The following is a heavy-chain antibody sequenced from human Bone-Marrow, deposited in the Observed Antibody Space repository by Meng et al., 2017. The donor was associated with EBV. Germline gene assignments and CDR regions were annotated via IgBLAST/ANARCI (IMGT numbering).Heavy chain of an antibody. Sequence: QVQLVQSGXEVKKXXXSVNVSCXASGYSFTSDGISGVRQAPGQGLEWMGWFSAYNGNTNYAQKLQGRVTMTTDTSTSTAYMELRSLRSDDTAVYYCATGEGYCRSTSCFDYWGQGTMVTVSA. CDR2: FSAYNGNT. CDR1: GYSFTSDG. D-gene: IGHD2-2*01. CDR3: ATGEGYCRSTSCFDY. V-gene: IGHV1-18*01. J-gene: IGHJ4*02.